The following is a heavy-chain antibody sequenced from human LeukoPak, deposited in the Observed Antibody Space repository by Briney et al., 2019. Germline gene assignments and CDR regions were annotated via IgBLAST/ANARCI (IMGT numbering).Heavy chain of an antibody. Sequence: GGSLRLSCEASGFTFNTYSMNWARQAPGKVLEWVSSIDSSGGYMFYADSVKGRFIISRDNAKDSLYLQMNSLRVEDTAVYYCLRGDRRDYWGQGTLVTVSS. CDR2: IDSSGGYM. J-gene: IGHJ4*02. V-gene: IGHV3-21*06. CDR1: GFTFNTYS. CDR3: LRGDRRDY.